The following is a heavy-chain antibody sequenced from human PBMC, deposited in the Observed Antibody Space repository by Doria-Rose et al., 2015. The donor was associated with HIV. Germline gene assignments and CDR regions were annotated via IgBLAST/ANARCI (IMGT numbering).Heavy chain of an antibody. CDR3: ARIKSSRWYHKYYFDF. J-gene: IGHJ4*02. Sequence: QITLKESGPVLVKPTETLTLTCTVSGVSLSSPGVGVSWIRQPPGKALEWLATIVSDDERSYKTSLKSRLTISRGTSNSQVVLTMTDMDPVDTATYYCARIKSSRWYHKYYFDFWGQGTLVIVSA. CDR2: IVSDDER. V-gene: IGHV2-26*01. CDR1: GVSLSSPGVG. D-gene: IGHD6-13*01.